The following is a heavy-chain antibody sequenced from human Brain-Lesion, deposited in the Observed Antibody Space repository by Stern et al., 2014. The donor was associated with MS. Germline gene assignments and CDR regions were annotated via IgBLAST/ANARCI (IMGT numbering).Heavy chain of an antibody. CDR2: ISWNIGTI. J-gene: IGHJ4*02. Sequence: VQLVESGGDLVQPGRSLRLSCAAFGFTFGDYAMHWVRQAPGKGPEWVAGISWNIGTIGYADSVKGQFPTSKDNAYSSLYLQMNSLRPEDTALYYCARDITGSSAYFAYWGQGTLVTVSS. CDR3: ARDITGSSAYFAY. CDR1: GFTFGDYA. D-gene: IGHD1-14*01. V-gene: IGHV3-9*01.